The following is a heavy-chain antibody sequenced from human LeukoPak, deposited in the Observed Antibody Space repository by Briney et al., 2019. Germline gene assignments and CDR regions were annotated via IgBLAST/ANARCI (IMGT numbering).Heavy chain of an antibody. V-gene: IGHV1-69*04. D-gene: IGHD2-2*01. J-gene: IGHJ6*02. CDR3: ARLTLGYCSSTSSYESNYGMDV. CDR1: GGSFSSYA. CDR2: IIPILGIA. Sequence: SVKVSCKASGGSFSSYAISWVRQAPGQGLEWMGRIIPILGIANYAQKFQGRVTITADKSTSTAYMELSSLRSEDTAVYYCARLTLGYCSSTSSYESNYGMDVWGQGTTVIVSS.